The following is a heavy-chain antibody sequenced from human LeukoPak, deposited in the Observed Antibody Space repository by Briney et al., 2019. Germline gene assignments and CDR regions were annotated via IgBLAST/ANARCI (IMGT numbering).Heavy chain of an antibody. CDR1: GGTFSSYA. J-gene: IGHJ4*02. D-gene: IGHD3/OR15-3a*01. CDR3: ARDSWTVSHYFDY. V-gene: IGHV1-18*01. CDR2: ISAYNGNT. Sequence: ASVKVSCKASGGTFSSYAISWVRQAPGQGLEWMGWISAYNGNTNYAQKLQGRVTVTTDTSTSTAYVELRSLRSDDTAVYYCARDSWTVSHYFDYWGQGTLVTVSS.